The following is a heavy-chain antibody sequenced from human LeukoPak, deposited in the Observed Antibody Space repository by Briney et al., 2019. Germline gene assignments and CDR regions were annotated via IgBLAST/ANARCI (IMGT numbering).Heavy chain of an antibody. V-gene: IGHV4-34*01. CDR1: GGSFSDYY. Sequence: SETLSLTCAVYGGSFSDYYWTWIRQPPGKGLEWIGEINHSGSTNYNPSLKSRVTISVDTSKKQFFLRPSSVTAADTAVYYCARDSGSYIDYWGQGTLVTVSS. J-gene: IGHJ4*02. D-gene: IGHD1-26*01. CDR3: ARDSGSYIDY. CDR2: INHSGST.